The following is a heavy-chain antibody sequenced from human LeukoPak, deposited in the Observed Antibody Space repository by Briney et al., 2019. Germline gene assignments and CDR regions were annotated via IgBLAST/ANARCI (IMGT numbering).Heavy chain of an antibody. V-gene: IGHV4-59*01. CDR1: GGSISNYY. J-gene: IGHJ4*02. Sequence: SETLSLTCTVSGGSISNYYWSWIRQPPGKGLEWIGYIYYSGSTDYNASLKSRVTLSIDTSKNQFSLKLSSVTAADTAVYYCARVNYDILTGYHRELYYFDNWGQGTLVTVCS. CDR2: IYYSGST. D-gene: IGHD3-9*01. CDR3: ARVNYDILTGYHRELYYFDN.